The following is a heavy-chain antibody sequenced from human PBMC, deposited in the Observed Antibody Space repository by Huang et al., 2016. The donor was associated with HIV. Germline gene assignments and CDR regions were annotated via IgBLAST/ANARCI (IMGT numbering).Heavy chain of an antibody. CDR2: IQYDGSNK. J-gene: IGHJ4*02. D-gene: IGHD6-19*01. V-gene: IGHV3-30*02. CDR3: VKETVQWLVTY. CDR1: GFTSSSHG. Sequence: QVQVVESGGGVVQPGGSLRFSCAASGFTSSSHGMHWVGQAPGKGLEWVAFIQYDGSNKYFADSVKGRFTMSRDNSKNTLYLQMNSLRGEDTAVYYCVKETVQWLVTYWGQGTLVTVSS.